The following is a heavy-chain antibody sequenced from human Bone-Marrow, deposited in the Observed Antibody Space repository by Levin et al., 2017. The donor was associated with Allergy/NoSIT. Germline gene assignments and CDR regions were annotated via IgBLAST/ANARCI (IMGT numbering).Heavy chain of an antibody. D-gene: IGHD6-19*01. Sequence: GESLKISCAASGFTFSSYSMNWVRQAPGKGLEWVSSISSSSSYIYYADSVKGRFTISRDNAKNSLYLQMNSLRAEDTAVYYCARAHSSGFSRHWGQGTLVTVSS. CDR3: ARAHSSGFSRH. J-gene: IGHJ4*02. V-gene: IGHV3-21*01. CDR2: ISSSSSYI. CDR1: GFTFSSYS.